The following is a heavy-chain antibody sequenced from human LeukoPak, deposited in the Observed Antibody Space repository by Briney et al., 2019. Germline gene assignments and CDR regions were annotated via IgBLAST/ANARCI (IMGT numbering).Heavy chain of an antibody. D-gene: IGHD6-13*01. J-gene: IGHJ3*02. CDR3: ARDSSGSSWYDDAFDI. Sequence: GASVKVSCKASGYTFTSYGISWVRQAPGQGLEWMGWISAYNGNTNYAQKLQGRVTMTTDTSTSTAYMELRSLRSDDTAVYYCARDSSGSSWYDDAFDIWGQRTMVTVSS. CDR2: ISAYNGNT. V-gene: IGHV1-18*04. CDR1: GYTFTSYG.